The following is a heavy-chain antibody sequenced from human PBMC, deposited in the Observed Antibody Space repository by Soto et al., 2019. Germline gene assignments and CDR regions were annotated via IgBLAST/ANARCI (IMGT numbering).Heavy chain of an antibody. CDR1: GYTFRNYY. D-gene: IGHD3-22*01. V-gene: IGHV1-46*01. CDR2: INPSGGGT. CDR3: ARPLDSSGFDY. J-gene: IGHJ4*02. Sequence: ASVKVSCKASGYTFRNYYMHWVRQAPGQGLEWMGVINPSGGGTNYAQKFQGRVIITRDTSTSTVYMELSSLRSEDTAVYYCARPLDSSGFDYWGQGTLVTV.